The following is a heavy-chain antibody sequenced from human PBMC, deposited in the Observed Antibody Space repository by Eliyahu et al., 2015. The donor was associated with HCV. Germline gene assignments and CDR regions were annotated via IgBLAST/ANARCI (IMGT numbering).Heavy chain of an antibody. CDR3: ARADGDGDLSTY. Sequence: TFSNFGMHWVRQAPGKGLEWVAVIWYDGSKTYYADSVKGRFTVSRDNSKNTLYLQMNSLRAGDTALYYCARADGDGDLSTYWGQGTLVTVSS. V-gene: IGHV3-33*01. D-gene: IGHD4-17*01. CDR2: IWYDGSKT. J-gene: IGHJ4*02. CDR1: TFSNFG.